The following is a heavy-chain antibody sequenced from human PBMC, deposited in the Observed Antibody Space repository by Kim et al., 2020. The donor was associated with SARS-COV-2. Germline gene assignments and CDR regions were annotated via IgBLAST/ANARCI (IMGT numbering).Heavy chain of an antibody. J-gene: IGHJ4*02. V-gene: IGHV3-21*04. D-gene: IGHD6-19*01. Sequence: GGSLRLSCAASGFTFSSYSMNWVRQAPGKGLEWVSSISSSSSYIYYADSVKGRFTISRDNAKNSLYLQMNSLRAEDTAVYYCARVNSSGWFSSDYWGQGTLVTVSS. CDR2: ISSSSSYI. CDR1: GFTFSSYS. CDR3: ARVNSSGWFSSDY.